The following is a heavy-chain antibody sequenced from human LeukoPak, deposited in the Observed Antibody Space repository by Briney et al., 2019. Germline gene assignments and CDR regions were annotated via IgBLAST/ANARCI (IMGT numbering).Heavy chain of an antibody. CDR1: GGSFSGYY. Sequence: SETLSLTCAVYGGSFSGYYWNWIRQPPGKGLEWIGEINHSGSTNYNPSLKRRVTISVDTSKNDFSLKLSSVTAADTAVYYCARGRHYDILTGYYNERYFDYWGQGTLVTVSS. CDR2: INHSGST. D-gene: IGHD3-9*01. V-gene: IGHV4-34*01. J-gene: IGHJ4*02. CDR3: ARGRHYDILTGYYNERYFDY.